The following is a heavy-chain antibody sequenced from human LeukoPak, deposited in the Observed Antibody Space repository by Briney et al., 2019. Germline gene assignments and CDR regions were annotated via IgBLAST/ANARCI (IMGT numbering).Heavy chain of an antibody. CDR1: GGTFSSYA. V-gene: IGHV1-8*02. J-gene: IGHJ6*02. CDR3: ANAARCNSKVQNSYGLDV. CDR2: MNPNSGNT. Sequence: ASVKASCKASGGTFSSYAISWVRQATGQGLEWMGWMNPNSGNTGYAQKFQGRVTMTRNTSISTAYMELSSLRSEDTAVYYCANAARCNSKVQNSYGLDVWGQGTTVTVSS. D-gene: IGHD2/OR15-2a*01.